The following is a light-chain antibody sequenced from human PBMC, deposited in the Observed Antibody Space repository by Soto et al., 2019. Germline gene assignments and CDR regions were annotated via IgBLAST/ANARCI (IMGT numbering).Light chain of an antibody. CDR1: TLPKHY. V-gene: IGLV3-25*03. CDR3: QSADSSGSLVV. CDR2: KDI. Sequence: SYELTQPPSVSVSPGQTARITCSGETLPKHYASWYQQKSGQAPLLVIYKDIERPSGIPERFSASSSGTTVTLTISGVQAEDGADYYCQSADSSGSLVVFGGGTKLTVL. J-gene: IGLJ2*01.